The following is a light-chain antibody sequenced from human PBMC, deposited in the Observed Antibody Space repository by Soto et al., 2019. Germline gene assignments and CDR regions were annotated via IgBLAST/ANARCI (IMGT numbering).Light chain of an antibody. Sequence: QSALTQPASVSGSPGQSITISCTGTSSDVGGYNYVSWYQQHPGKAPKLMIYEVSNRPSGVSNRFSGSKSGNTASLTISGLQAMDEADYYCSSYTSSSTLGVVFGGGTKLTVL. CDR1: SSDVGGYNY. CDR2: EVS. CDR3: SSYTSSSTLGVV. J-gene: IGLJ2*01. V-gene: IGLV2-14*01.